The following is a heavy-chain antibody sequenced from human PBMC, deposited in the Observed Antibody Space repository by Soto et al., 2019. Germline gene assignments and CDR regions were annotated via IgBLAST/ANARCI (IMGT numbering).Heavy chain of an antibody. CDR3: ARTTPHAFDI. D-gene: IGHD2-15*01. V-gene: IGHV6-1*01. J-gene: IGHJ3*02. Sequence: SQTLSLTCAISGDSVSSKTIAWNWVRQSPSRGLEWLGRTYYRSKWSNDYAISVKGRISINPDTSKNQFSLQLSSMTPDDTAVYYCARTTPHAFDIWGPGTMVT. CDR2: TYYRSKWSN. CDR1: GDSVSSKTIA.